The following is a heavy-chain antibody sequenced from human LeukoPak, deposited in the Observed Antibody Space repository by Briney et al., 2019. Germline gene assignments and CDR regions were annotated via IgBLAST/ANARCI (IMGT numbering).Heavy chain of an antibody. CDR2: ISGSGGSA. CDR1: GFTFSSYA. V-gene: IGHV3-23*01. CDR3: AKSRATVVTPLWFDP. D-gene: IGHD4-23*01. J-gene: IGHJ5*02. Sequence: GGSLRLSRAASGFTFSSYAMSWVRQAPGKGLEWVSAISGSGGSAYYADSVKGRFTISRDNSKNTLYLQMNSLRAEDTAVYYCAKSRATVVTPLWFDPWGQGTLVTVSS.